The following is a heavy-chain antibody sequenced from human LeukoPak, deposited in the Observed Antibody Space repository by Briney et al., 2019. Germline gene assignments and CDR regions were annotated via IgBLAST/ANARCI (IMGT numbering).Heavy chain of an antibody. CDR2: ISAYNGNT. V-gene: IGHV1-18*01. Sequence: ASVKVSCKASGYRFTSYGISWVRQAPGQGLEWMGWISAYNGNTNYAQKLQGRVTMTTDTSTSTAYMELRSLRSDDTAVYYCARGGDGDILTGLVFDYWGQGTLVTVPS. D-gene: IGHD3-9*01. CDR1: GYRFTSYG. J-gene: IGHJ4*02. CDR3: ARGGDGDILTGLVFDY.